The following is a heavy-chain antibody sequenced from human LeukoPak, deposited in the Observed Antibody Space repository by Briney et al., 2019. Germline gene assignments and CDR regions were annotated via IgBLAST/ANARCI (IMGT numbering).Heavy chain of an antibody. CDR1: GFDISYNY. CDR2: IHTGGTT. V-gene: IGHV3-66*01. J-gene: IGHJ4*02. Sequence: PGGSLRLSCVASGFDISYNYVGWVRQAPGKGLEWVSVIHTGGTTHYTDSVKGRFTISKDNSNNTVYLQMNSLRAEDTAVYYCVREEQLGQLDYWGQGTLVTVSS. CDR3: VREEQLGQLDY. D-gene: IGHD6-6*01.